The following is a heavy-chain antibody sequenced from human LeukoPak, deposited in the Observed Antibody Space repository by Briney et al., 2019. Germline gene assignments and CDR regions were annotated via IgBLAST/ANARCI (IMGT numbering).Heavy chain of an antibody. J-gene: IGHJ3*02. D-gene: IGHD3-22*01. CDR3: ARGGITMIVVVTDDAFDI. V-gene: IGHV1-2*02. CDR1: GYTFTGYY. Sequence: ASVKVSCKASGYTFTGYYMHWVRQAPGQGLEWMGWINPNSGGTNYAQKFQGRVTMTRDTSISTAYMELSRLISDDTAVYYCARGGITMIVVVTDDAFDIWGQGTMVTVSS. CDR2: INPNSGGT.